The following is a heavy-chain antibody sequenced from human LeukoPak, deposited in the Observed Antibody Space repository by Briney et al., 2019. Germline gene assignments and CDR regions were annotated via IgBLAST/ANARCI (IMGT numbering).Heavy chain of an antibody. D-gene: IGHD3-9*01. Sequence: GGSLRLSCAASGFTFSSYAMRWVRQAPGKGLEWVSAISGSGGSTYYADSVKGRFTISRDNSKNTLYLQMNSLRAEDTAVYYCAKDFHYDILTAPNWFDPWGQGTLVTVSS. CDR2: ISGSGGST. V-gene: IGHV3-23*01. CDR1: GFTFSSYA. CDR3: AKDFHYDILTAPNWFDP. J-gene: IGHJ5*02.